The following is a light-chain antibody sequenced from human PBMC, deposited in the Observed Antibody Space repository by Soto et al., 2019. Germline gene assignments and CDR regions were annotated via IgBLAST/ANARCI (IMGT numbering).Light chain of an antibody. Sequence: QSALTQPASVSGSPGQSITISFTGTSSDVGGYNYVSWYQQHPGKAPKLMIYDVSNRPSGVSNRFSGSKSGNTASLTISGLQDEDVADYYCSSYTSSSTRVFGGGTKLTVL. CDR3: SSYTSSSTRV. CDR1: SSDVGGYNY. J-gene: IGLJ2*01. CDR2: DVS. V-gene: IGLV2-14*01.